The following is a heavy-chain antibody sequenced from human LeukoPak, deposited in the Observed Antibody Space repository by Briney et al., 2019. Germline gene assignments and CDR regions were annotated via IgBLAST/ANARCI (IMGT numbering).Heavy chain of an antibody. V-gene: IGHV3-21*01. J-gene: IGHJ4*02. CDR3: ARDTSGYTFDD. D-gene: IGHD5-18*01. CDR1: GFTFSSYS. CDR2: ISATSNYI. Sequence: GGSLRLSCAASGFTFSSYSMNWVRQAPGKGLEWVSSISATSNYIYYADSGKGRFTISRDNAENSLYLQMNSLRAADTAVYYCARDTSGYTFDDWGQGILVTVSS.